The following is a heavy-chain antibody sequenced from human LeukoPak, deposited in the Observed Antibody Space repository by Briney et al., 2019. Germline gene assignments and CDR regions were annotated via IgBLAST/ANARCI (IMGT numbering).Heavy chain of an antibody. V-gene: IGHV4-34*01. J-gene: IGHJ3*02. Sequence: SETLSLTCAVYGGSFSGYYWSCIRQPPGKGLEWIGSIYYSGSTYYNPSLKSRATISLDTTKSQLALKLSSVTAADTAMYYCARLGVALHAVDMWGQGTMVTVSS. CDR2: IYYSGST. CDR1: GGSFSGYY. D-gene: IGHD3-16*01. CDR3: ARLGVALHAVDM.